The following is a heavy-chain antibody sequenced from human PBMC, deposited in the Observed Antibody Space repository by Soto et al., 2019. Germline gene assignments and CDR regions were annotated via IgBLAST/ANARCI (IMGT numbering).Heavy chain of an antibody. D-gene: IGHD5-18*01. V-gene: IGHV3-23*01. CDR3: AKDTVRYSYGPFDL. CDR1: GFTFISYS. Sequence: GGSLRLSCVASGFTFISYSMSWVRQAPGKGLEWVSAISGSGGSTYYADSVKGRFTISRDNSKNTLYLQMNSLRAEDTAVYYCAKDTVRYSYGPFDLWGRGTLVTVSS. CDR2: ISGSGGST. J-gene: IGHJ2*01.